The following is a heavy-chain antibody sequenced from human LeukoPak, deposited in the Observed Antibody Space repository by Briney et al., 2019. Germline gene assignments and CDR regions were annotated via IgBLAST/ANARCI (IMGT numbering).Heavy chain of an antibody. CDR3: ARQNTYYYDPFDY. D-gene: IGHD3-22*01. CDR1: GGSFSGYY. J-gene: IGHJ4*02. V-gene: IGHV4-34*01. Sequence: SETLSLTCAAYGGSFSGYYWSWIRQPPGKGLEWIGEINHSGSTNYNPSLKSRVTISVDTSKNQFSLKLSSVTAADTAVYYCARQNTYYYDPFDYWGQGTLVTVSS. CDR2: INHSGST.